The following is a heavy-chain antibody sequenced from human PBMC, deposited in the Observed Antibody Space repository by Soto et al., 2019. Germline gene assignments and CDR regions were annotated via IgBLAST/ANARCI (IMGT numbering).Heavy chain of an antibody. CDR3: ARDLGGLYYYMDV. J-gene: IGHJ6*03. Sequence: GGSLRLSCAASGFTFSNAWMSWVRQAPGKGLEWVGRIKSKTDGGTTDYAAPVKGRFTISRDDSKNTLYLQMNSLKTEDTAVYYCARDLGGLYYYMDVWGKGTTVTVSS. D-gene: IGHD3-16*01. CDR2: IKSKTDGGTT. V-gene: IGHV3-15*01. CDR1: GFTFSNAW.